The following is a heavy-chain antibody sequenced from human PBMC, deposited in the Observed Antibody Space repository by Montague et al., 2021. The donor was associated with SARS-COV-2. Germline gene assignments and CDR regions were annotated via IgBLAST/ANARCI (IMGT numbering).Heavy chain of an antibody. D-gene: IGHD5-18*01. J-gene: IGHJ6*02. V-gene: IGHV3-30*14. CDR2: ISYDGSNK. Sequence: SLRLSCAASGFTFSSYAMHWVRQAPGKGLEWVAVISYDGSNKYYADSVKGRFTISRDNSKNTLYLQMNSLRAEDTAVYYCARDIQLHYCYYGMDVWGQGTTVTASS. CDR3: ARDIQLHYCYYGMDV. CDR1: GFTFSSYA.